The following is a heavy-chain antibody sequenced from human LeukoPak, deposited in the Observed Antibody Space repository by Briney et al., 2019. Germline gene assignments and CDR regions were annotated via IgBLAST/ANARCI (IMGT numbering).Heavy chain of an antibody. CDR3: ASDEVHGDRDFDY. CDR1: GYTFTSYS. J-gene: IGHJ4*02. D-gene: IGHD4-17*01. Sequence: ASVKVSCKTSGYTFTSYSIIWVRQAPGQGLECMGWINPYNDNTNYAQNLQGRVTMTTDTSTNTVYMELKSLRSDDTAVYYCASDEVHGDRDFDYWGQGTLVTVSS. CDR2: INPYNDNT. V-gene: IGHV1-18*01.